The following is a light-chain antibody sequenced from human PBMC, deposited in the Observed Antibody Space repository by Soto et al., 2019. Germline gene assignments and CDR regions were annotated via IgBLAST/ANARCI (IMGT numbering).Light chain of an antibody. CDR3: QQYGSSPLT. V-gene: IGKV3-20*01. CDR2: GAS. Sequence: EIVLTQSPGTLSLSPGERATLSCRASQSVRSNELAWYQQKPGQAPRLLIYGASSRSTAIPDRVSGSGAGTEFTLTICRLEPDGFAVYYCQQYGSSPLTFGGGTKVEFK. CDR1: QSVRSNE. J-gene: IGKJ4*01.